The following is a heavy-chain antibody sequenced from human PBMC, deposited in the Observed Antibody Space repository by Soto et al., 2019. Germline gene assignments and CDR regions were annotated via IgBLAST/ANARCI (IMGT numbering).Heavy chain of an antibody. CDR3: AYSSTPFDY. CDR1: GLTFSSYA. V-gene: IGHV3-23*01. CDR2: ISGSGGST. Sequence: GGSLRLSCAASGLTFSSYAMSWVRQAPGKGLEWVSAISGSGGSTYYADSVKGRFTISRDNSKNTLYLQMNSLRAEDTAAYYCAYSSTPFDYWGQGTLVTVSS. D-gene: IGHD6-13*01. J-gene: IGHJ4*02.